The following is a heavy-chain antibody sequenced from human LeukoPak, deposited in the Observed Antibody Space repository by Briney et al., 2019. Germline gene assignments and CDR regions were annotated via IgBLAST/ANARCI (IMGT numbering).Heavy chain of an antibody. CDR3: ARDVRWFGELSYYFDY. CDR1: RFTFSSYS. CDR2: ISSSSSYI. J-gene: IGHJ4*02. Sequence: GGSLRLSCAASRFTFSSYSMNWVRQAPGKGLEWVSSISSSSSYIYYADSVKGRFTISRDNAKNSLYLQMNSLRAEDTAVYYCARDVRWFGELSYYFDYWGQGTLVTVSS. V-gene: IGHV3-21*01. D-gene: IGHD3-10*01.